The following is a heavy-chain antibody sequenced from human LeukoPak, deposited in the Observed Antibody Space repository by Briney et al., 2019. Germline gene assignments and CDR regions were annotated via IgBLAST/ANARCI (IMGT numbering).Heavy chain of an antibody. CDR3: ARQGSGSYSYYYYYYYMDV. J-gene: IGHJ6*03. CDR2: IYTSGST. CDR1: GGSISSYY. D-gene: IGHD1-26*01. Sequence: SETLSLTCTVSGGSISSYYWSWIRQPAGKGLEWIGRIYTSGSTNYNPSLKSRVTMSVDTSKNQFSLKLSSVTAADTAVYYCARQGSGSYSYYYYYYYMDVWGKGTTVTISS. V-gene: IGHV4-4*07.